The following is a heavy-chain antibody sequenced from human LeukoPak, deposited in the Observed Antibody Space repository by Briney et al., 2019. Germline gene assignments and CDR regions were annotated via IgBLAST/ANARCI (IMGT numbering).Heavy chain of an antibody. J-gene: IGHJ6*04. V-gene: IGHV3-7*01. CDR3: ARGHIGMDV. CDR1: GFTFSSYS. Sequence: GGSLRLSCAASGFTFSSYSLNWVRQAPGKGLEWVANIKQDGSEKNYVDSVKGRFTISRDNAKNSLDLQMNRLRAEDTAVYYCARGHIGMDVWGKGTTVTVSS. CDR2: IKQDGSEK. D-gene: IGHD5-12*01.